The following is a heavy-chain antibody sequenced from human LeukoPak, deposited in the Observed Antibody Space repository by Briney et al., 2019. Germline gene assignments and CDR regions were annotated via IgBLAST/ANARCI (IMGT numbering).Heavy chain of an antibody. CDR1: RGTFSSYA. CDR2: IIPIFGTA. J-gene: IGHJ5*02. D-gene: IGHD3-22*01. CDR3: ARVRVNYYDSSGYRDNWFDP. Sequence: SVKVSCKACRGTFSSYAISWVRQAPGQGLEWMGGIIPIFGTANYAQKFQGRVTITADESTSTAYMELSSLRSEDTAVYYCARVRVNYYDSSGYRDNWFDPWGQGTLVTVSS. V-gene: IGHV1-69*13.